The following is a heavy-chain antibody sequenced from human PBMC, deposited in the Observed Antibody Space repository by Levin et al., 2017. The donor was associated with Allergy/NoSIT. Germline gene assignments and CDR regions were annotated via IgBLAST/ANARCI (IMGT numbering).Heavy chain of an antibody. CDR1: GGTFSSYA. CDR2: IIPILGIA. D-gene: IGHD6-19*01. J-gene: IGHJ4*02. CDR3: ARGQAVAGTRGTYYFDY. V-gene: IGHV1-69*04. Sequence: SVKVSCKASGGTFSSYAISWVRQAPGQGLEWMGRIIPILGIANYAQKFQGRVTITADKSTSTAYMELSSLRSEDTAVYYCARGQAVAGTRGTYYFDYWGQGTLVTVSS.